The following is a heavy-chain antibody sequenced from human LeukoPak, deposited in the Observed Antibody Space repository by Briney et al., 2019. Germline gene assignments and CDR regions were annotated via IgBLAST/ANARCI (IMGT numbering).Heavy chain of an antibody. D-gene: IGHD5-12*01. CDR2: ISSSSSYI. J-gene: IGHJ6*03. CDR3: ARGGGYEAQYYYYYLDV. CDR1: GFTFSSYG. Sequence: PGGSLRLSCAASGFTFSSYGMSWVRQAPGKGLEGVSFISSSSSYIYYADSVKGRFTISRDNAKNSLYLQMNSLRAEDTAVYYCARGGGYEAQYYYYYLDVWGKGTTVTISS. V-gene: IGHV3-21*01.